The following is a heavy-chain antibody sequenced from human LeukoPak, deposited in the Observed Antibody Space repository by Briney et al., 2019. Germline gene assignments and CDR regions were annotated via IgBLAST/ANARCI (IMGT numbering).Heavy chain of an antibody. CDR2: IYDTGAT. CDR1: NGSINTYY. J-gene: IGHJ4*02. V-gene: IGHV4-59*01. CDR3: ARDLSLPYCGANCYSGFDY. D-gene: IGHD2-21*01. Sequence: SETLSLTCTASNGSINTYYWSWIRQLPGKGLEWIGYIYDTGATNRNPSLRSRFTISTDTSKNQFSLELTSVTAADTAVYYCARDLSLPYCGANCYSGFDYWGQGILVTVSS.